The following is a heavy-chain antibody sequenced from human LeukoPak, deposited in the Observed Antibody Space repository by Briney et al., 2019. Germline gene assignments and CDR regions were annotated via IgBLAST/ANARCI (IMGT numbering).Heavy chain of an antibody. CDR3: ASFGEGPFDY. D-gene: IGHD3-10*01. J-gene: IGHJ4*02. Sequence: SQTLSLTCIVSGGSTSTGDYYCSWIRQPAGKGLEWIGRIYTSGSTNYNPSLKSRVTMSVDTSQNQFSLKLSSVTAADTAVYYCASFGEGPFDYWGQGTLVTVSS. V-gene: IGHV4-61*02. CDR1: GGSTSTGDYY. CDR2: IYTSGST.